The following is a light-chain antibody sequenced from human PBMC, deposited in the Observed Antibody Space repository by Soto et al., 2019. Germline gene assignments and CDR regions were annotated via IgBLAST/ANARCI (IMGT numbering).Light chain of an antibody. CDR1: RSVLYSSNNKNY. Sequence: DIVMTQSPDSLAVSLGERATINCKSSRSVLYSSNNKNYLAWYQQKPGQPPKLLIYWASTRESGVPDRFSGSGSGTDFTLTISSLQAEDVAVYYCQQYYGTPYTLGQGTKLEVK. V-gene: IGKV4-1*01. J-gene: IGKJ2*01. CDR2: WAS. CDR3: QQYYGTPYT.